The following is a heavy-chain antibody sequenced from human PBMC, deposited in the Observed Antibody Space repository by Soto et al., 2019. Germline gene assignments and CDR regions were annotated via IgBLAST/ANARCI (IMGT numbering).Heavy chain of an antibody. CDR3: ARIMGSSSWYRMYGMDV. V-gene: IGHV3-33*01. CDR2: IWYDGSNK. CDR1: GFTFSSYG. D-gene: IGHD6-13*01. Sequence: PGGSLRLSCAASGFTFSSYGMHWVRQAPGKGLEWVAVIWYDGSNKYYADSVKGRFTISRDNSKNTLYLQMNSLRAEDTAVYYCARIMGSSSWYRMYGMDVWGQGTTVTVSS. J-gene: IGHJ6*02.